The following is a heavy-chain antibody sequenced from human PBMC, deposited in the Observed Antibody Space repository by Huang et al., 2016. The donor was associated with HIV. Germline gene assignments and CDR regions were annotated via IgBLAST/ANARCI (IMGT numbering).Heavy chain of an antibody. CDR2: INGGNGDT. Sequence: QVQLVQSGAEVKKPGTSVKVSCKTSGYTFSSHALHWLRQAPGQRPEWMGWINGGNGDTKYSQKCQGRVTITSDTSANIGYMELNSLRSEDTAVYYCARDPLDIRRHFDFWGQGSLVTVSS. CDR1: GYTFSSHA. CDR3: ARDPLDIRRHFDF. J-gene: IGHJ4*02. D-gene: IGHD3-3*01. V-gene: IGHV1-3*01.